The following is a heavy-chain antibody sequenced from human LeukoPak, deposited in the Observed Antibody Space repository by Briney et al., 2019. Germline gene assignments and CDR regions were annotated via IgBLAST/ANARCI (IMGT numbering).Heavy chain of an antibody. CDR1: GLTLRSYW. J-gene: IGHJ5*02. CDR3: ARKWCYNWNCDWFDP. CDR2: IKQDGSEK. V-gene: IGHV3-7*01. Sequence: GGSLRLSWAASGLTLRSYWMSWVRQAPGKGLDWVANIKQDGSEKYYVDSVKGRFTISRDNAKNSLYLQMNSLRAEDTAVYYCARKWCYNWNCDWFDPWGQGTLVTVSS. D-gene: IGHD1-7*01.